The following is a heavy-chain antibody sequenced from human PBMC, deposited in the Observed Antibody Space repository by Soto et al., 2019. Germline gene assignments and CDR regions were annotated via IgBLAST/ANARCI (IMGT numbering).Heavy chain of an antibody. J-gene: IGHJ6*02. V-gene: IGHV6-1*01. Sequence: SQTLSLTCAISGDSVSSNSAAWNWIRQSPSRGLEWLGRTYYRSKWYNDYAVSVKSRITINPYTSKNQCSLQLNSVTPEDTAVYYCALARNSSGWYYYYGMDVWGQGTTVTVSS. CDR3: ALARNSSGWYYYYGMDV. CDR1: GDSVSSNSAA. D-gene: IGHD6-19*01. CDR2: TYYRSKWYN.